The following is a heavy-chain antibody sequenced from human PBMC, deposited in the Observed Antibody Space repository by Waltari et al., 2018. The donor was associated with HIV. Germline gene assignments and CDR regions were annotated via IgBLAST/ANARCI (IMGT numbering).Heavy chain of an antibody. V-gene: IGHV1-2*02. D-gene: IGHD4-17*01. J-gene: IGHJ4*02. CDR1: GHTFTGYY. CDR2: INPNSGGT. CDR3: AREPSLTTAYDY. Sequence: QVQLVQSGAEVKKPGASVKVPCKASGHTFTGYYMHWVRQAPGQGLEWMGWINPNSGGTNYAQKFQGRVTMTRDTSISTAYMELTRLRSDDTAVYYCAREPSLTTAYDYWGQGTLVTVSS.